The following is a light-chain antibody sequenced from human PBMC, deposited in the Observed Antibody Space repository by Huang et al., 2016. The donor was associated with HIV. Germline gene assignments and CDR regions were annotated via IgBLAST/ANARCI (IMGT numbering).Light chain of an antibody. V-gene: IGKV3-20*01. Sequence: DNVLTQSPGTLSLSPGDRATLSCRASQSVSSNYLVWYQQKPDQAPRLLICGASSRAAGIPDKFSGSGSGTDLTLTISRLGPEDFAVYYCQQYGSSQTITFGQGTRLEIK. CDR3: QQYGSSQTIT. CDR2: GAS. CDR1: QSVSSNY. J-gene: IGKJ5*01.